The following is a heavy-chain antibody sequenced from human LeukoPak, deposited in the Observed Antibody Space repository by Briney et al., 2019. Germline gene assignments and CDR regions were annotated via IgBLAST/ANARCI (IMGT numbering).Heavy chain of an antibody. V-gene: IGHV1-69*13. CDR1: GYTFTSYG. D-gene: IGHD6-19*01. CDR2: IIPIFGTA. Sequence: ASVKVSCKASGYTFTSYGISWVRQAPRQGLEWMGGIIPIFGTANYAQKFQGRVTITADESTSTAYMELSSLRSEDTAVYYCARKSVAGPFDYWGQGTLVTVSS. J-gene: IGHJ4*02. CDR3: ARKSVAGPFDY.